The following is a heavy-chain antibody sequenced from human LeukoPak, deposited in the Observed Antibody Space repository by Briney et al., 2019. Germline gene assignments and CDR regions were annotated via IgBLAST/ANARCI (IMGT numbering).Heavy chain of an antibody. CDR3: AKGHSSGWYRTMDV. J-gene: IGHJ6*03. Sequence: GGSLRLSCAASGFTFRSYGMHWVRQAPGKGLEGVAFIRYDGSNKYYADSVKGRFTISRDNSKNTLYLQMTSLRAEDTAVYYCAKGHSSGWYRTMDVWGKGTTVTISS. V-gene: IGHV3-30*02. D-gene: IGHD6-19*01. CDR1: GFTFRSYG. CDR2: IRYDGSNK.